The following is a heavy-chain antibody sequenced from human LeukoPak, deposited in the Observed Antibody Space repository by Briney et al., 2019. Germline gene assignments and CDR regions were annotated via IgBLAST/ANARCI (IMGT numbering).Heavy chain of an antibody. D-gene: IGHD5-18*01. CDR2: IDYFGRT. V-gene: IGHV4-59*02. CDR3: ARWIVGYSYGYFDP. Sequence: SETLSLTCAVSGASVSTYYWSWIRQPPGKGLEWIGYIDYFGRTNYNPSLQSRVTISEDTAKNQFSLKLSSVTAADTAVYHRARWIVGYSYGYFDPWGQGTLVTVSS. CDR1: GASVSTYY. J-gene: IGHJ5*02.